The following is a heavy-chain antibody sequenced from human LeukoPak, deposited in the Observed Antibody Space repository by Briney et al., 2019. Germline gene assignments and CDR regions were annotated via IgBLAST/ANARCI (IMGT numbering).Heavy chain of an antibody. CDR1: GYTFTGYY. CDR3: ARRGRMYRALDY. CDR2: INPNSGGT. D-gene: IGHD1-26*01. Sequence: ASVKVSCKASGYTFTGYYMHWVRQAPGQGLEWMGWINPNSGGTNYAQRFQGRVTMTRDTSISTAYMELGRLRSDDTAVYYCARRGRMYRALDYWGQGTLVTVSS. V-gene: IGHV1-2*02. J-gene: IGHJ4*02.